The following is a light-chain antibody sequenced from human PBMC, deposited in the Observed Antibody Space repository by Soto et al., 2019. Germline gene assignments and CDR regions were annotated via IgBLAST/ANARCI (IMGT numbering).Light chain of an antibody. CDR3: LHLNSYSPDT. Sequence: DIQLTQSPSFLSTSVGDRVTITCRASQGISSFLAWYQQKPGKAPELLIFAASTLQNGVPPRSSGSGSGTEFTLTISSLQPEDFATYYCLHLNSYSPDTFGPGTKVDVK. CDR2: AAS. CDR1: QGISSF. V-gene: IGKV1-9*01. J-gene: IGKJ3*01.